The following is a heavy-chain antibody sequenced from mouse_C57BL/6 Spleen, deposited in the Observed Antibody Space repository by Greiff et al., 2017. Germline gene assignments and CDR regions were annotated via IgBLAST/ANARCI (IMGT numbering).Heavy chain of an antibody. CDR3: ARSRDGSSYGDFDY. CDR2: IYPRSGNT. Sequence: LQESGAELARPGASVKLSCKASGYTFTSYGISWVKQRTGQGLEWIGEIYPRSGNTYYNEKFKGKATLTADKSSSTAYMELRSLTSEDSAVYFCARSRDGSSYGDFDYWGQGTTLTVSS. V-gene: IGHV1-81*01. CDR1: GYTFTSYG. D-gene: IGHD1-1*01. J-gene: IGHJ2*01.